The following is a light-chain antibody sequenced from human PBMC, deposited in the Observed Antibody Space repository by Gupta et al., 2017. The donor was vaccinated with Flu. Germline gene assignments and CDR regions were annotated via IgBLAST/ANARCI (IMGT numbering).Light chain of an antibody. J-gene: IGKJ2*01. CDR3: QQYGSSHRQLLGVYT. Sequence: EIVLTQSPGTLSLSPGERATLSCRASQSVSSSYLAWYQQKPGQAPRLLIYGASSRATGIPDRFSGSGSGTDFTLTISRLEPEDFAVYYCQQYGSSHRQLLGVYTFGQGTKLEIK. CDR1: QSVSSSY. CDR2: GAS. V-gene: IGKV3-20*01.